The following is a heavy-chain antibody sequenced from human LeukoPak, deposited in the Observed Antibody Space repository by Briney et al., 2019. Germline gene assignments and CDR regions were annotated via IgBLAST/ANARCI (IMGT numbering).Heavy chain of an antibody. V-gene: IGHV1-24*01. CDR2: FDPEDGET. D-gene: IGHD3-10*02. Sequence: ASVKVSCKVSGYTLTELSMHWVRQAPGKGLEWMGGFDPEDGETIYAQKFQGRVTMTEDTSTDTAYVELSSLRSEDTAVYYCATSSYVRSLFDYWGQGTLVTVSS. J-gene: IGHJ4*02. CDR1: GYTLTELS. CDR3: ATSSYVRSLFDY.